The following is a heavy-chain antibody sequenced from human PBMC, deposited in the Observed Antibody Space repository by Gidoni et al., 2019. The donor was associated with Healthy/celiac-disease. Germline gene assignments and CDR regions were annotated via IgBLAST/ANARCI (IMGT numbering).Heavy chain of an antibody. Sequence: QVQLQQWGAGLLKPSETLSLTCAVYGGSFSGYYWSWIRQPPGKGLEWIGEINHSGSTNPNPSLKSRVTISVDTSKNQFSLKLSSVTAADTAVYYCARADHTVVIDYWGQGTLVTVSS. D-gene: IGHD2-21*01. CDR3: ARADHTVVIDY. J-gene: IGHJ4*02. CDR2: INHSGST. V-gene: IGHV4-34*01. CDR1: GGSFSGYY.